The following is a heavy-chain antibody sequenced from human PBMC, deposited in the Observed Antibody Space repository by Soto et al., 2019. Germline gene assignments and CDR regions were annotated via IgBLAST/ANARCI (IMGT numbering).Heavy chain of an antibody. J-gene: IGHJ4*02. V-gene: IGHV2-5*02. Sequence: QITLKESGPTLVKPTQTLTLTCTFSGFSLSTSGVGVVWLRQPPGKALEWLALVYWDDDKRYSPSLKSRLTITQDTSKNQVVLTMNNMDHEDTATYYCAHSSSRWPLGYWGQGALVTVSS. CDR3: AHSSSRWPLGY. CDR1: GFSLSTSGVG. D-gene: IGHD4-17*01. CDR2: VYWDDDK.